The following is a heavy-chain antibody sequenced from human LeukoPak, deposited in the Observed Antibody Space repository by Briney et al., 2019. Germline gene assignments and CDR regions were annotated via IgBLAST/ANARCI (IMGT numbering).Heavy chain of an antibody. Sequence: PSETLSLTCTVSGGSISSYYWSWIRQPPGKGLEWIGYIYTSGSTNYNPSLKSRVTISVDTSKNQFSLKLSSVTAADTAVYYCARHTPVAVTRSVGAFDIWGQGTMVTVSS. D-gene: IGHD2-21*02. J-gene: IGHJ3*02. CDR3: ARHTPVAVTRSVGAFDI. CDR1: GGSISSYY. CDR2: IYTSGST. V-gene: IGHV4-4*09.